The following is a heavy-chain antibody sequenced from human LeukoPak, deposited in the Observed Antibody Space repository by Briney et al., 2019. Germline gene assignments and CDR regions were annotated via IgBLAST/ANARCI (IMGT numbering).Heavy chain of an antibody. CDR3: VMVRGVSFDY. V-gene: IGHV3-48*02. CDR1: GFSFSGYN. J-gene: IGHJ4*02. Sequence: GGSRRLSCAASGFSFSGYNMNWARQAPRKGLEWVSYISSSGTTVYYADSVKGRFTISRDNAKNSLYLQMNSLRDEDTAVYYCVMVRGVSFDYWGQGTLVTVSS. D-gene: IGHD3-10*01. CDR2: ISSSGTTV.